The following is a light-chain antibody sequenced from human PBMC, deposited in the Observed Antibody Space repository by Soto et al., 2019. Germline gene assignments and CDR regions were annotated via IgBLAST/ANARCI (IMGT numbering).Light chain of an antibody. Sequence: DIQMTQSPSSLSASVGTRVTITCRASQSVTTNLSWYQQKPGKAPKLLIYSASTLQSGVPSRFSGSGSGTDFTLTISSLQPEDFATYFCHQRYSAPLTFSGGTLVDIK. CDR1: QSVTTN. V-gene: IGKV1-39*01. J-gene: IGKJ4*01. CDR3: HQRYSAPLT. CDR2: SAS.